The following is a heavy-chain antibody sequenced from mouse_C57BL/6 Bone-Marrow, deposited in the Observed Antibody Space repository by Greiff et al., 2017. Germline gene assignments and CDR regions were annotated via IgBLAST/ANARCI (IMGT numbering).Heavy chain of an antibody. CDR2: ISSGSSTI. CDR1: GFTFSDYG. D-gene: IGHD1-1*01. V-gene: IGHV5-17*01. Sequence: EVKLVESGGGLVKPGGSLKLSCAASGFTFSDYGMHWVRQAPEKGLEWVAYISSGSSTIYYADTVKGRFTISRDTAKNTLFLHMTSLMSEDTAMYYCARKDYSSSPFAYWGQGTLVTVSA. J-gene: IGHJ3*01. CDR3: ARKDYSSSPFAY.